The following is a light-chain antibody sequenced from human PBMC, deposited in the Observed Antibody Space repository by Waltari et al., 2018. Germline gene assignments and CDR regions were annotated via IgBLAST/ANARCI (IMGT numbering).Light chain of an antibody. J-gene: IGLJ1*01. V-gene: IGLV2-14*03. CDR1: SSAVGRYEY. CDR3: ASYTTRSTYL. CDR2: DVS. Sequence: QSALTQPASVSGSPGQSIPISCTGTSSAVGRYEYVSWYQQYSGKAPKLIIYDVSKRPSGVSDHFSGSKSGYTASLTISGLQADDEADYYCASYTTRSTYLFGTGTTVIVL.